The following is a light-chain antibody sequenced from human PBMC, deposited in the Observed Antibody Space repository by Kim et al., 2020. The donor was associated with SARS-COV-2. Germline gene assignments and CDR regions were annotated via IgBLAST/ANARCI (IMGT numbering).Light chain of an antibody. J-gene: IGLJ2*01. V-gene: IGLV3-19*01. Sequence: GQTVRITCQGARLRSYSASWYQQKPGQAPVLVIYGKNNRPSGIPDRFSGSSSGNTASLTITGAQAEDEADYYCNSRDSSGNHLKVVFGGGTQLTVL. CDR3: NSRDSSGNHLKVV. CDR1: RLRSYS. CDR2: GKN.